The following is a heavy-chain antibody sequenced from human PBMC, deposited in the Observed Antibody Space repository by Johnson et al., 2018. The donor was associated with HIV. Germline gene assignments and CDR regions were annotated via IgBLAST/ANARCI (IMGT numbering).Heavy chain of an antibody. CDR1: GFTFSSYG. CDR3: AKCFWGSSLIDVFDM. J-gene: IGHJ3*02. CDR2: IRYDGSNT. D-gene: IGHD6-13*01. Sequence: QVQLVESGGGVVRPGGSLRLSCAASGFTFSSYGMHWVRQAPGTGLEWVAFIRYDGSNTYYADSVKGRFTISRDNSKNTLYLQMNSRRAEDTAVYYCAKCFWGSSLIDVFDMWGQGTMVTVSS. V-gene: IGHV3-30*02.